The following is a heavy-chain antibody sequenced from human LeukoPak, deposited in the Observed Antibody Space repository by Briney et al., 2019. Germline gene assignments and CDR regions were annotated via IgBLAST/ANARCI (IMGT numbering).Heavy chain of an antibody. Sequence: SVKVSCKASGYTFTSYYMHWVRQAPGQGLEWMGRIIPILGIANYAQKFQGRVTITADKSTSTAYMELSSLRSEDTAVYYCARSEDGLVPSGYYYYGMDVRGQGTTVTVSS. CDR1: GYTFTSYY. V-gene: IGHV1-69*02. CDR2: IIPILGIA. J-gene: IGHJ6*02. D-gene: IGHD3/OR15-3a*01. CDR3: ARSEDGLVPSGYYYYGMDV.